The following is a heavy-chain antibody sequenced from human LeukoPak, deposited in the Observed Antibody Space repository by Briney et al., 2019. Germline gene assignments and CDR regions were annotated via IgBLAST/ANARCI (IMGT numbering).Heavy chain of an antibody. Sequence: GGSLKLSCAASGFTFSSYGMHWVRQAPGEGLEWVAFIRYDGSNKYYADSVKGRFTISRDNSKNTLYLQMNSLRAEDTAVYYCARDHHRRLYDSQARDTFDIWGQGTMVTVSS. CDR1: GFTFSSYG. CDR2: IRYDGSNK. D-gene: IGHD3-22*01. CDR3: ARDHHRRLYDSQARDTFDI. V-gene: IGHV3-30*02. J-gene: IGHJ3*02.